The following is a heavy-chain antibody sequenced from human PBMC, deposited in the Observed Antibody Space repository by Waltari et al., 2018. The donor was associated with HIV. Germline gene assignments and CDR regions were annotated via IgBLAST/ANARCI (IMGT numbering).Heavy chain of an antibody. V-gene: IGHV3-13*01. D-gene: IGHD6-19*01. CDR2: IGAAGDT. J-gene: IGHJ4*02. CDR1: GFACSRFD. Sequence: EVEMVESGGGSVQPGGSLRLSCAASGFACSRFDMHWVRQAMGKSPEWVSAIGAAGDTYYPKSVKGRFTVSRENGKNSLYLQMNNLRVDDAAMYYCVRGNGWYGPYYFDYWGRGTLVTVSS. CDR3: VRGNGWYGPYYFDY.